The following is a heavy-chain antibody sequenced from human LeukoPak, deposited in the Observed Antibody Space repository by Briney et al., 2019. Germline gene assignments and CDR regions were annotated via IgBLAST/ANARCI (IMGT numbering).Heavy chain of an antibody. V-gene: IGHV4-59*12. Sequence: PSETLSLTCTVSGGSISSYYWSWIRQPPGKGLEWIGYIYYSGSTNYNPSLKSRVTISVDTSKNQFSLKLSSVTAADTAVYYCASETSNYHSSSWYFFWGQGTLVTVSS. CDR2: IYYSGST. J-gene: IGHJ4*02. CDR3: ASETSNYHSSSWYFF. CDR1: GGSISSYY. D-gene: IGHD6-13*01.